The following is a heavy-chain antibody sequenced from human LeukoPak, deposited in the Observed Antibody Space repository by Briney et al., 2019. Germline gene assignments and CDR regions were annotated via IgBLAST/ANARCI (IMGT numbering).Heavy chain of an antibody. Sequence: GGSLRLSCAASGFTFSSYEMNWVRQAPGKGLEWVSYISSSASIIYYSDSVKGRFTISRDNAKNSLYLQMNSLRDEDTAVYYCARAHPRAITLIRGVSDYWGQGTLVTVSS. J-gene: IGHJ4*02. CDR3: ARAHPRAITLIRGVSDY. CDR1: GFTFSSYE. CDR2: ISSSASII. V-gene: IGHV3-48*03. D-gene: IGHD3-10*01.